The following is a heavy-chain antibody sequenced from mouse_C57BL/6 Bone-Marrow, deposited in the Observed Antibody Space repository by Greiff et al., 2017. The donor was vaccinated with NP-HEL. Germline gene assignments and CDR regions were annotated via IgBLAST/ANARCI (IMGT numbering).Heavy chain of an antibody. CDR1: GYSFTGYF. J-gene: IGHJ2*01. D-gene: IGHD2-3*01. CDR2: INPYNGDT. V-gene: IGHV1-20*01. CDR3: ARQWLLRFYFDY. Sequence: VQLQQSGPELVKPGDSVKISCKASGYSFTGYFMNWVMQSHGKSLEWIGRINPYNGDTFYNQKFKGKATLTVDKSSSTAHMELRSLTSEDSAVYYCARQWLLRFYFDYWGQGTTLTVSS.